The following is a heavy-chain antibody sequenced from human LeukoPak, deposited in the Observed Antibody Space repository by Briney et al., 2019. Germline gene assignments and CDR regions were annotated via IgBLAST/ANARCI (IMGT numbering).Heavy chain of an antibody. Sequence: PSETLSLTCTVSGGSISSSSYYWGWIRHPPGKGLEWIGSIYYSGSTYYNPSLKSRVTISVDTSKNQFSLKLSSVTAADTAVYYCARDRLGYCSGGSCRRERWFDPWGQGTLVTVSS. J-gene: IGHJ5*02. CDR2: IYYSGST. V-gene: IGHV4-39*07. D-gene: IGHD2-15*01. CDR1: GGSISSSSYY. CDR3: ARDRLGYCSGGSCRRERWFDP.